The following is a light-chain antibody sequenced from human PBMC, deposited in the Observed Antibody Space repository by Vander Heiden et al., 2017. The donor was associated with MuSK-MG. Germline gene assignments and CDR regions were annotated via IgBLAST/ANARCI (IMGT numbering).Light chain of an antibody. CDR2: GAS. J-gene: IGKJ4*01. Sequence: ELVLTQSPGTLSLSPGERATLSCRASQSVSSSYLAWYQQKPGQAPRLLIYGASSRATGIPDRFSGSGSGTDFTLTISRLEPEDFAVYYCQQYGCSPPLTFGGGTKVEIK. CDR1: QSVSSSY. CDR3: QQYGCSPPLT. V-gene: IGKV3-20*01.